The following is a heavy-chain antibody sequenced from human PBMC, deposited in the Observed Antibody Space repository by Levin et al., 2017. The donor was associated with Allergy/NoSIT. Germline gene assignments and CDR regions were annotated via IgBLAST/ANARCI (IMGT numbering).Heavy chain of an antibody. CDR2: IKQDGSEK. D-gene: IGHD2-21*02. V-gene: IGHV3-7*01. Sequence: GESLKISCAASGFTFSSYWMSWVRQAPGKGLEWVANIKQDGSEKYYVDSVKGRFTISRDNAKNSLYLQMNSLRAEDTAVYYCARDLGGGDNLWGQGTLVTVSS. CDR3: ARDLGGGDNL. J-gene: IGHJ5*02. CDR1: GFTFSSYW.